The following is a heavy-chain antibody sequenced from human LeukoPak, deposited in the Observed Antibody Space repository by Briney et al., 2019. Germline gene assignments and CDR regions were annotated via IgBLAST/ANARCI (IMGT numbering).Heavy chain of an antibody. J-gene: IGHJ4*01. CDR3: ASMRTAMAENDY. V-gene: IGHV4-59*01. D-gene: IGHD5-18*01. Sequence: SETLSLTCTVSGGCISSYYWSWIRQPPGKGLEWIGYIYYSGSTNYNPSLKSRVTISVDTSKNQFSLKLSSVAAADTAVYYCASMRTAMAENDYWGQGTLVTVSS. CDR1: GGCISSYY. CDR2: IYYSGST.